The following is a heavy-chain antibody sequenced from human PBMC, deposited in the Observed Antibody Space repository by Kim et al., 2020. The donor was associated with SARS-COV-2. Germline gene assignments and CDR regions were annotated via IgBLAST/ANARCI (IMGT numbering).Heavy chain of an antibody. CDR2: INSDGSST. V-gene: IGHV3-74*01. Sequence: GGSLRLSCAASGFTFSSYWMHWVRQAPGKGLVWVSRINSDGSSTSYADSVKGRFTISRDNAKNTLYLQMNSLRAEDTAVYYCARVLVWSGTPGGYYYGMDVWGQGTTVTVSS. CDR3: ARVLVWSGTPGGYYYGMDV. D-gene: IGHD3-3*01. J-gene: IGHJ6*02. CDR1: GFTFSSYW.